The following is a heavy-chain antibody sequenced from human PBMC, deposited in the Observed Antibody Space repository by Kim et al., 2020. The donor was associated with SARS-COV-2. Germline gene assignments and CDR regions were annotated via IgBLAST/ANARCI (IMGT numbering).Heavy chain of an antibody. CDR2: IIPIFGTA. D-gene: IGHD1-1*01. J-gene: IGHJ4*02. V-gene: IGHV1-69*06. CDR3: ARDTTGTTGEGY. Sequence: SVKVSCKASGGTFSSYAISWVRQAPGQGLEWMGGIIPIFGTANYAQKFQGRVTITADKSTSTAYMELSSLRSEDTAVYYCARDTTGTTGEGYWGQGTLVTVSS. CDR1: GGTFSSYA.